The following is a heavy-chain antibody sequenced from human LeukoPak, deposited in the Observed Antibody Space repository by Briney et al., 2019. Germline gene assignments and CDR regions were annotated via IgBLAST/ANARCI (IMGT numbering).Heavy chain of an antibody. D-gene: IGHD2-2*01. CDR2: ISGSGGST. Sequence: GGSLRLSCAASGFTFSSYAMSWVRRAPGKGLEWVSAISGSGGSTYYADSVKGRFTISRDNSKNTLYLQMNSLRAEDTAVYYCARAGLWCSSTSCSRDYYYYMDVWGKGTTVTVSS. V-gene: IGHV3-23*01. CDR3: ARAGLWCSSTSCSRDYYYYMDV. J-gene: IGHJ6*03. CDR1: GFTFSSYA.